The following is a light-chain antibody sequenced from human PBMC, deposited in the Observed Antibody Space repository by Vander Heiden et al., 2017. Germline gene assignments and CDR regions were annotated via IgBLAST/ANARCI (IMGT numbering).Light chain of an antibody. CDR2: DAS. CDR1: QSVSSY. Sequence: DTVLTQSPAPLSLAPGERATLSCRASQSVSSYLAWYQQKPGQAPRLLIYDASNRATGIPARFSGSGSGTDFTLTISSLEPEDFAVYYCQQRSNWPRYTFGQGTKLEIK. V-gene: IGKV3-11*01. J-gene: IGKJ2*01. CDR3: QQRSNWPRYT.